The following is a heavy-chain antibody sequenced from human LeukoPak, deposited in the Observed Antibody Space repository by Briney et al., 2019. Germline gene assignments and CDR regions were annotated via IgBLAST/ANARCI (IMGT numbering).Heavy chain of an antibody. CDR2: IIPILGIA. V-gene: IGHV1-69*04. Sequence: ASVKVSCKASGGTFSSYAISWVRQAPGQGLEWMGRIIPILGIANYAQKFQGRVTITADKSTSTAYMELSSLRSEDTAVYYCARGQASGSYSDWFDPWGQGTLVTVSS. J-gene: IGHJ5*02. D-gene: IGHD1-26*01. CDR1: GGTFSSYA. CDR3: ARGQASGSYSDWFDP.